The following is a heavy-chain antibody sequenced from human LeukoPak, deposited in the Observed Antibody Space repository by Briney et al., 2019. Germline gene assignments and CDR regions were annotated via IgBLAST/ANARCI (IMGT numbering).Heavy chain of an antibody. D-gene: IGHD6-6*01. Sequence: KXLEWVAVISYDGSNKYYADSVKGRFTISRDNSKNTLYLQMNSLRAEDTAVYYCAREQLAGFDYWGQGTLVTVSS. V-gene: IGHV3-30-3*01. J-gene: IGHJ4*02. CDR2: ISYDGSNK. CDR3: AREQLAGFDY.